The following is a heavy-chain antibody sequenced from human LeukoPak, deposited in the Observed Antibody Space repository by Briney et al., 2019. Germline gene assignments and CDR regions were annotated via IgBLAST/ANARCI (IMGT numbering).Heavy chain of an antibody. CDR2: IKQNGSEK. D-gene: IGHD3-3*01. Sequence: GGSLRLSCAASGFTFSSYWMSWVRQPPGKGLEWVANIKQNGSEKYYVDSVKVRFTISRDNAKNSLYLQMNSLRAEDTAAYYCARGATIFGVVIAVDYWGQGTLVTVSS. J-gene: IGHJ4*02. CDR1: GFTFSSYW. V-gene: IGHV3-7*05. CDR3: ARGATIFGVVIAVDY.